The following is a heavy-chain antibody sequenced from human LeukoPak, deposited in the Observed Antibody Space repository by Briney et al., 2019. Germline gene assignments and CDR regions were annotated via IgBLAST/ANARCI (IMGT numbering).Heavy chain of an antibody. V-gene: IGHV1-18*01. CDR1: GYTFTSYG. CDR3: AKITSYYYDSSGYGR. D-gene: IGHD3-22*01. CDR2: ISAYNGNT. J-gene: IGHJ3*01. Sequence: ASVKVSCKASGYTFTSYGISWVRQAPGQGLEWMGWISAYNGNTNYAQKLQGRVTMTTDTSTSTAYMELRSLRSDDTAVYYCAKITSYYYDSSGYGRWGQGTMVTVSS.